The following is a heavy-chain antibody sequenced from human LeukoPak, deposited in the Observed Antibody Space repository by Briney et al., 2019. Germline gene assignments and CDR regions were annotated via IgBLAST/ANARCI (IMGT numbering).Heavy chain of an antibody. V-gene: IGHV3-49*04. Sequence: GGSLRLSCTVSGFTVSINSMSWVRQAPGKGLEWVGFIRSKAYGGTTEYAASVKGRFTISRDDSKSIAYLQMNSLKTEDTAVYYCTREGMATISYYYYYMDVWGKGTTVTVSS. D-gene: IGHD5-12*01. CDR3: TREGMATISYYYYYMDV. CDR2: IRSKAYGGTT. CDR1: GFTVSINS. J-gene: IGHJ6*03.